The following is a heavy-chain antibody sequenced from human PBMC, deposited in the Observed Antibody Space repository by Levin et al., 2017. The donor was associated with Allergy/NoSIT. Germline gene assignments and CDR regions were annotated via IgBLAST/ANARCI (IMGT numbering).Heavy chain of an antibody. D-gene: IGHD6-13*01. CDR3: AKDRTTGYSSSWPYYYYYGLDV. J-gene: IGHJ6*02. CDR1: GFTLDDYA. V-gene: IGHV3-9*01. CDR2: ISWNSGTI. Sequence: TGGSLRLSCAASGFTLDDYAMHWVRQAPGKGLEWVSGISWNSGTIGYADSVKGRFTISRDNAKNSVYLQMNSLRAEDTALYYCAKDRTTGYSSSWPYYYYYGLDVWGQGTTVTVAS.